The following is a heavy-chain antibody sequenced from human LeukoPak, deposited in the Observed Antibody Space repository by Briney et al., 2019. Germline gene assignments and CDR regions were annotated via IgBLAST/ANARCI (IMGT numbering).Heavy chain of an antibody. J-gene: IGHJ5*02. CDR3: ARVYCSSTSCYNWFDP. V-gene: IGHV4-34*01. CDR1: GGSFSGYY. CDR2: INHSGST. D-gene: IGHD2-2*01. Sequence: PSETLSLTCAAYGGSFSGYYWSWIRQPPGKGLEWIGEINHSGSTNYNPSLKSRVTISVDTSKNQFSLKLSSVTAADTAVYYCARVYCSSTSCYNWFDPWGQGTLVTVSS.